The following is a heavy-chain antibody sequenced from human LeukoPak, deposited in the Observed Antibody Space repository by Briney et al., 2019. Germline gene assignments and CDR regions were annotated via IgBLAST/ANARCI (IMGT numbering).Heavy chain of an antibody. V-gene: IGHV4-39*01. D-gene: IGHD2-2*01. CDR1: GGSISSSSYY. Sequence: SETLSLTCTVSGGSISSSSYYWGWLRQPPGKGLEWIGSIYYSGSTNYNPSLKSRVTISVDTSKNQFSLKLSSVTAADTAVYYCARQRLGYCSSTSCSEFDYWGQGTLVTVSS. CDR3: ARQRLGYCSSTSCSEFDY. J-gene: IGHJ4*02. CDR2: IYYSGST.